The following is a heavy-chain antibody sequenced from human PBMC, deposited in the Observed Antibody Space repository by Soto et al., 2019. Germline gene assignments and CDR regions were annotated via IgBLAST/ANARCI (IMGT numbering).Heavy chain of an antibody. CDR2: IYYSGST. J-gene: IGHJ4*02. Sequence: LSVTRSVAGGCSCSSCPYRGWIRQPPGKGLEWIGSIYYSGSTYYNPSLKSRVTISVDTSKNQFSLKLSSVTAADTAVYYCARPQVQWLAGIDFSGQGTLGTVSS. CDR3: ARPQVQWLAGIDF. D-gene: IGHD6-19*01. V-gene: IGHV4-39*01. CDR1: GGCSCSSCPY.